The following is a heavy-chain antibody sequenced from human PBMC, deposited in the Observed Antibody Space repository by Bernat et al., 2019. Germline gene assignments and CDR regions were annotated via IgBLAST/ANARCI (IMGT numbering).Heavy chain of an antibody. V-gene: IGHV3-64D*06. CDR3: AKPSRHGTSWYLNY. J-gene: IGHJ4*02. D-gene: IGHD6-13*01. Sequence: EVQLVEPGGGLVQPGGSLRLSCSASGFTFGDYAMHWVRPAPGKGLEYVSTISSNGGSTYFANSVKGRFTISRDNSKNTLYLQMNSLRLVDTAVYYGAKPSRHGTSWYLNYWGQGTLVTVSS. CDR2: ISSNGGST. CDR1: GFTFGDYA.